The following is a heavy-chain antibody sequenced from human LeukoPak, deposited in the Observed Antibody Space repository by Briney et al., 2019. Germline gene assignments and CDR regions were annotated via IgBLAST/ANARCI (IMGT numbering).Heavy chain of an antibody. CDR3: AKDEGGGQSALDI. Sequence: PGGSLRLSCAASGFTFSNYGISWVRQAPGKGLEWVSGIFDNGGSTYYADSVKGRFTIYRDNSKNTLYLQMNSLRAEDTAVYYCAKDEGGGQSALDIWGQGTMVTVSS. V-gene: IGHV3-23*01. D-gene: IGHD3-16*01. CDR2: IFDNGGST. J-gene: IGHJ3*02. CDR1: GFTFSNYG.